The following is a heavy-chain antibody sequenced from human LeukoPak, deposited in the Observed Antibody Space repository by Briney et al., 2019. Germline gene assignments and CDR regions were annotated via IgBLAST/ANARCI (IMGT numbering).Heavy chain of an antibody. J-gene: IGHJ4*02. V-gene: IGHV1-2*02. D-gene: IGHD3-3*01. Sequence: ASVKVSCKASGYTFTGYYMHWVRQAPGQGLEWMGWINPNSGGTNYAQKFQGRVTMTRDTSISTAYMELSRLRSDDTAVYYCARDPTIFGVVHYYFDYWGQGTLVTVSS. CDR2: INPNSGGT. CDR3: ARDPTIFGVVHYYFDY. CDR1: GYTFTGYY.